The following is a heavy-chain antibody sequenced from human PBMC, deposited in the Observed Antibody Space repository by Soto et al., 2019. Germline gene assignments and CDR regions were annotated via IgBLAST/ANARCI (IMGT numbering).Heavy chain of an antibody. CDR2: IIPIFGTA. CDR1: GGTFSSYA. J-gene: IGHJ4*02. CDR3: ARVRGSSSGGFDY. D-gene: IGHD6-6*01. V-gene: IGHV1-69*13. Sequence: GASVKASCKASGGTFSSYAISWVLQAPGQGLEWMGGIIPIFGTANYAQKFQGRVTITADESTSTAYMELSSLRSEDTAVYYCARVRGSSSGGFDYWGQGTLVTVSS.